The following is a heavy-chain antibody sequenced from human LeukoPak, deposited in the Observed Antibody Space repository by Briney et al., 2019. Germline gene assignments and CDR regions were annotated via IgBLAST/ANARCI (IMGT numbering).Heavy chain of an antibody. CDR3: ARHAHLYSC. CDR2: MYYSGST. J-gene: IGHJ4*02. D-gene: IGHD5-12*01. Sequence: ASETLSLICNVSGGSISSGSYYWGWIRQPPGKGLEWIGSMYYSGSTSYNPSLKSRVTISVDTSKNQVSLKLTSVTAADTAVYYCARHAHLYSCWGQGTLVTVSS. CDR1: GGSISSGSYY. V-gene: IGHV4-39*01.